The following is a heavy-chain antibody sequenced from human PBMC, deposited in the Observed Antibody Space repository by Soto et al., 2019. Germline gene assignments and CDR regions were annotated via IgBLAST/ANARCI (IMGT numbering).Heavy chain of an antibody. V-gene: IGHV4-34*01. Sequence: PSETLSLTCAVYGGSLSGYYWSWIRQTPGKGLEWIGEISQTGSTFYNPSLENRVAMLVDTSKNQLFLNLRSVTAADTAVYFCARVPPGSRYFDHWGQGTLVTVSS. CDR2: ISQTGST. CDR1: GGSLSGYY. CDR3: ARVPPGSRYFDH. J-gene: IGHJ4*02.